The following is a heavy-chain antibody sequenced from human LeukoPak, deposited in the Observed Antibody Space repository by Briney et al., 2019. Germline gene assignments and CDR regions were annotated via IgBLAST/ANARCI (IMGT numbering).Heavy chain of an antibody. CDR1: GFTFSSYA. D-gene: IGHD3-22*01. Sequence: PGGSQRLSCAASGFTFSSYAMHWVRQAPGKGLEWVAVISYDGSNKYYADSVKGRFTISRDNAKNSLYLQMNSLRAEDTAVYYCARESYYDSSGYYGHGDYWGQGTLVTVSS. CDR2: ISYDGSNK. J-gene: IGHJ4*02. V-gene: IGHV3-30*07. CDR3: ARESYYDSSGYYGHGDY.